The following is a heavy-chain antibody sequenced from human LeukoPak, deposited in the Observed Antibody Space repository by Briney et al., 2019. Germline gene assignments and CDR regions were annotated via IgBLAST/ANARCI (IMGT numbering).Heavy chain of an antibody. CDR1: GGSISSYY. J-gene: IGHJ3*02. CDR3: AIVIDYYDSSGYLRAPPGDAFDI. Sequence: PSETLSLTCTVSGGSISSYYWSWIRQPPGKGLEWIGYVYFSGSTSYSPFLTNYNPSLKSRVTISGDTSKNQFSLKLSSVTAADTAVYYCAIVIDYYDSSGYLRAPPGDAFDIWGQGTMVTVSS. V-gene: IGHV4-59*01. D-gene: IGHD3-22*01. CDR2: VYFSGSTSYSPFLT.